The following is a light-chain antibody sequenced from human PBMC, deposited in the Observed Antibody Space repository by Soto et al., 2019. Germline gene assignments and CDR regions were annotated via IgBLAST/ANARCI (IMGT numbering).Light chain of an antibody. CDR2: TAS. CDR3: QQSYRPPLT. Sequence: DIQMTQSPSSLSASVGDRVTITCRASRTIYSSLNWYQQKPGKAPNLLIYTASTLQSGVPARISSSGAGTVFSLTISGLQREDFATYCWQQSYRPPLTFGQGTAVEVK. V-gene: IGKV1-39*01. J-gene: IGKJ1*01. CDR1: RTIYSS.